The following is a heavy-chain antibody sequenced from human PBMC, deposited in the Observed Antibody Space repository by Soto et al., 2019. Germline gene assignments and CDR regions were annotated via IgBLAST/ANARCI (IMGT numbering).Heavy chain of an antibody. D-gene: IGHD2-15*01. CDR2: ISAYNGNT. Sequence: VASVKVSCKASGYTFTTYGISWVRQAPRQGLEWMGWISAYNGNTNYAQKLQGRVTMTTDTSTSTAYMELRSLRSDDTAVYYCARDHGYCSGGTCYPRYWGQGTLVTVSS. V-gene: IGHV1-18*01. J-gene: IGHJ4*02. CDR3: ARDHGYCSGGTCYPRY. CDR1: GYTFTTYG.